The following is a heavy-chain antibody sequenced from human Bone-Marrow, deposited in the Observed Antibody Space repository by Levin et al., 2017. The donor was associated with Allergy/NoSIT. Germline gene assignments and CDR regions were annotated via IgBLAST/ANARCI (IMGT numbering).Heavy chain of an antibody. Sequence: GESLKISCAASGLALSDYAIVWVRQAPGKGLEWVSSIGRTSNYIYYRDSLRGRFTISRDNAKNLVHLQMNSLRVEDTAVYYCVSPAMVAGVPIWYFDRWGQGTLVAVSS. D-gene: IGHD3-10*01. J-gene: IGHJ4*02. CDR2: IGRTSNYI. V-gene: IGHV3-21*01. CDR3: VSPAMVAGVPIWYFDR. CDR1: GLALSDYA.